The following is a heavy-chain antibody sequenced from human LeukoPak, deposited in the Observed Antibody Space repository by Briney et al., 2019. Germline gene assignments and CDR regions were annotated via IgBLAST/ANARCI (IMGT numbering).Heavy chain of an antibody. CDR3: ARVGEGAAKD. D-gene: IGHD2-15*01. V-gene: IGHV3-66*01. J-gene: IGHJ4*02. CDR1: GFTFSTNY. CDR2: IYSDGST. Sequence: GGSLRLSCAASGFTFSTNYMNWVRRAPGKGLEWVSLIYSDGSTYYTESVKGRFTISRDNSKNTLDRKMNSLRAEDTAVYYCARVGEGAAKDWGQGTLVTVSS.